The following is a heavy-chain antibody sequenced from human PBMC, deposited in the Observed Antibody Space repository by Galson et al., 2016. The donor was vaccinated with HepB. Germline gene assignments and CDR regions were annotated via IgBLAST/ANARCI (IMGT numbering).Heavy chain of an antibody. CDR1: GFSFSSYS. V-gene: IGHV3-21*01. Sequence: SLRLSCAASGFSFSSYSMNWVRQAPGKGLEWVSSISSSSSYIYYADSVKGRFTISRDNAKNSLYLQKNSLRAEDRAVYYCARNPEVNIILQHWGQGTLVTVSS. CDR2: ISSSSSYI. D-gene: IGHD2/OR15-2a*01. J-gene: IGHJ1*01. CDR3: ARNPEVNIILQH.